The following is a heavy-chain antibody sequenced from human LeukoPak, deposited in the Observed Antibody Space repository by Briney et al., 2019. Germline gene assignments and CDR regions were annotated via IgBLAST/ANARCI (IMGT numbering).Heavy chain of an antibody. Sequence: GGSLRLSCAASGFTFSSYAMSWVRQAPGKGLEWVSSISSSSSYIYYVDSVKGRFTISRDNAKKSLYLQMNSLRAEDTALYYCARDGDTVLTRGYYYYMDVWGKGTTVTVSS. J-gene: IGHJ6*03. CDR3: ARDGDTVLTRGYYYYMDV. D-gene: IGHD4-23*01. CDR2: ISSSSSYI. V-gene: IGHV3-21*01. CDR1: GFTFSSYA.